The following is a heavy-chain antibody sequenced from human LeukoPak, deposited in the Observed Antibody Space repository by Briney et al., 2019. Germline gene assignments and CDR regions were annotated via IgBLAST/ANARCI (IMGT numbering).Heavy chain of an antibody. Sequence: ASVTVSCKASGYTFTGNYMHWARQAPGQGLEWMGWINPNSGGTNYAQKFQGRVTMTRDTSISTAYMELSGLRSDDTAVYYCARDSRDLRGYSYGPFDYWGQGTLVTVSS. CDR2: INPNSGGT. D-gene: IGHD5-18*01. V-gene: IGHV1-2*02. J-gene: IGHJ4*02. CDR1: GYTFTGNY. CDR3: ARDSRDLRGYSYGPFDY.